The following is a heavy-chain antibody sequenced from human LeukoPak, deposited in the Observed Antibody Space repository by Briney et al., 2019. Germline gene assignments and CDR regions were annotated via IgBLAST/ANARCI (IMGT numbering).Heavy chain of an antibody. V-gene: IGHV3-33*01. Sequence: PGGSLRLSCAAPGFTFTSGGIHFGRQAPGKGLEWVAVIWYDGSNKYYADSVKGRFTISRDNSKNTLYLQMNSLRAEDTAVYYCAGDRQTWTNVFDIWGQGTMVTVSS. J-gene: IGHJ3*02. CDR3: AGDRQTWTNVFDI. CDR1: GFTFTSGG. CDR2: IWYDGSNK. D-gene: IGHD1-1*01.